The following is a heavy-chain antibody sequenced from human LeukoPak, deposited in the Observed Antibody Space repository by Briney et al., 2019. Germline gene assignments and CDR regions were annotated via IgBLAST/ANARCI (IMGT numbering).Heavy chain of an antibody. CDR1: GGSISSSSYY. Sequence: PSETLSLTCTVSGGSISSSSYYWGWIRHAPGKGLEWIGTVYYSGSTDYNPSLKSRVTISGDTSKNQFSLYLTSVTAADTALYYCAGAKYYDFSSGYMTYYFDSWGQGALVTVSS. J-gene: IGHJ4*02. V-gene: IGHV4-39*07. CDR2: VYYSGST. D-gene: IGHD3-3*01. CDR3: AGAKYYDFSSGYMTYYFDS.